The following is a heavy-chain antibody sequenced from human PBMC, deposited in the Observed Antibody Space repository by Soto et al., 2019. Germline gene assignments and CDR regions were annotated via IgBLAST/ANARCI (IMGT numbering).Heavy chain of an antibody. V-gene: IGHV1-69*13. Sequence: SVKVSCKASGGTFSSYAISWVRQAPGQGLEWMGGIIPIFGTANYAQKFQGRVTITADESTSTAYMELSSLRSEDTAVYYCARDLGSGWYGVNDAFDIWGQGTMVPVSS. CDR2: IIPIFGTA. CDR1: GGTFSSYA. J-gene: IGHJ3*02. CDR3: ARDLGSGWYGVNDAFDI. D-gene: IGHD6-19*01.